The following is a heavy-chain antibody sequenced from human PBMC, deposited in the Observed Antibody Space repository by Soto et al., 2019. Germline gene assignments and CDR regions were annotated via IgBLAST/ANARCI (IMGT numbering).Heavy chain of an antibody. CDR2: IIPIFGTT. J-gene: IGHJ6*02. V-gene: IGHV1-69*13. CDR1: GGTFNSYA. D-gene: IGHD3-10*01. CDR3: ARSSGGSGKLWNYYGMDV. Sequence: SVKVSCKASGGTFNSYAISWVRQAPGQGLEWMGGIIPIFGTTNYAQKFQGRVTITADASTSTAYMELSSLRAEDTAVYYCARSSGGSGKLWNYYGMDVWGQGTTVTVSS.